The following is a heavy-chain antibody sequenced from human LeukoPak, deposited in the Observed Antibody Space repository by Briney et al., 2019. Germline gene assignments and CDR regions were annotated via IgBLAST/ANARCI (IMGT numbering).Heavy chain of an antibody. Sequence: ASVKVSCKASGYTFTSYDINWVRQATGQGLEWMGWMSPNSGNTGYAQKFQGRVTMTRNTSIGTAYMELSSLRSEDTAVYYCARGEHDYGDYVAANWFDPWGQGTLVTVSS. D-gene: IGHD4-17*01. CDR1: GYTFTSYD. V-gene: IGHV1-8*01. CDR2: MSPNSGNT. J-gene: IGHJ5*02. CDR3: ARGEHDYGDYVAANWFDP.